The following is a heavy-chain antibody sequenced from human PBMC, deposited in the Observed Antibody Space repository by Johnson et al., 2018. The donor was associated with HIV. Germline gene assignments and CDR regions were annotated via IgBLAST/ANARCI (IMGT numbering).Heavy chain of an antibody. D-gene: IGHD1-26*01. CDR2: ISYDGSNK. V-gene: IGHV3-30-3*01. CDR1: GFTFSSYA. J-gene: IGHJ3*02. CDR3: ARDLAGPWGI. Sequence: QVQLVESGGGVVQPGRSLGLSCAASGFTFSSYAMHWVRQAPGKGLEWVAVISYDGSNKYYRDSVKGRFTISRDNSKNTLYLQMNSLRAEDTAVYYCARDLAGPWGIWGQGTMVTVSS.